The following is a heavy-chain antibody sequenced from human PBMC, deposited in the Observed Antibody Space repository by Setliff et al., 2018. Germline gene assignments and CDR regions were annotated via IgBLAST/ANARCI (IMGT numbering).Heavy chain of an antibody. CDR2: GSTGKT. V-gene: IGHV3-23*01. D-gene: IGHD3-3*01. Sequence: GGSLRLSCAASGFSFSDYAMSWVRQAPRKGLEWVSGGSTGKTDYADSVKGRFTMSRDSSTNTLYLQMNGLRIDDTAIYYCAKSPHDFWSGRVFFDYWGQGMLVTVSS. CDR3: AKSPHDFWSGRVFFDY. CDR1: GFSFSDYA. J-gene: IGHJ4*01.